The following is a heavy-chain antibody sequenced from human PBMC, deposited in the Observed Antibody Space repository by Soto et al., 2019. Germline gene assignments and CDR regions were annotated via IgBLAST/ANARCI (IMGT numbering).Heavy chain of an antibody. D-gene: IGHD2-21*01. V-gene: IGHV4-4*02. CDR2: IYYSGST. J-gene: IGHJ6*02. Sequence: SEALSLTCAVSGGSISSSNWWSWVRQPPGKGLEWIGSIYYSGSTYYNPSLKSRVTISVDTSKNQFSLKLSSVTAADTAVYYCGRHLFSDVWGQGTTVTVSS. CDR3: GRHLFSDV. CDR1: GGSISSSNW.